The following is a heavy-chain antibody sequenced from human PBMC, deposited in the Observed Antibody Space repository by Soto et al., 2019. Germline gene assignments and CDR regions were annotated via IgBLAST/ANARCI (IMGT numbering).Heavy chain of an antibody. D-gene: IGHD3-3*01. Sequence: QVQLVESGGGVVQPGRSLRLSCVGTGFIFSGYAMHWIRQAPGKGLEWAASTSYDGSREYYADSLKGRITISRDNSKSTLYLQMNSLKREDTAIYYCARDQDDFWSGLPCHWGQGTVVSVSS. CDR3: ARDQDDFWSGLPCH. J-gene: IGHJ4*02. CDR2: TSYDGSRE. V-gene: IGHV3-30-3*01. CDR1: GFIFSGYA.